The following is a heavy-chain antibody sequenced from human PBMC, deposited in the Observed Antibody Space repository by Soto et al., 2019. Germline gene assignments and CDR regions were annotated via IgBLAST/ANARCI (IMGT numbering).Heavy chain of an antibody. CDR3: ARDPLWFGERSLIDY. CDR2: ISYDGSNK. D-gene: IGHD3-10*01. J-gene: IGHJ4*02. CDR1: GFTFSSYA. Sequence: QVQLVESGGGVVQPGRSLRLSCAASGFTFSSYAMHWVRQAPGKGLEWVAVISYDGSNKYYADSVKGRFTISRDNSKNTLYLQMNSLRAEDTAVYYCARDPLWFGERSLIDYWGQGTLVTVSS. V-gene: IGHV3-30-3*01.